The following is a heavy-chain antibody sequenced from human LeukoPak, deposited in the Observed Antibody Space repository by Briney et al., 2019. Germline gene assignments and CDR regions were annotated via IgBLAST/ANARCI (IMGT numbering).Heavy chain of an antibody. D-gene: IGHD3-9*01. CDR3: ARDRYYDILTGYFNWFDP. J-gene: IGHJ5*02. CDR1: GGSISSYY. V-gene: IGHV4-4*07. Sequence: SETLSLTCTVSGGSISSYYWSWIRQPPGKGLEWIGRIYTSGNTDYNPSLKSRVTMSVDTSKNQFSLKLNSVTAADTAVYYCARDRYYDILTGYFNWFDPWGQGTLVTVSS. CDR2: IYTSGNT.